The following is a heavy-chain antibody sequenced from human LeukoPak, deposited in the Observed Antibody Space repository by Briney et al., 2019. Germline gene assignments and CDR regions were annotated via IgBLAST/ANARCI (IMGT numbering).Heavy chain of an antibody. CDR2: IYYSGST. Sequence: SETLSLTCTVSGGSISNYYWNWIRQPPGKGLEWIGYIYYSGSTNYNPSLKSRVAISVDTSNNQFSLKLSSVTAADTAVYYCASLSSGSYNWFDPWGQGALVTVSS. CDR1: GGSISNYY. D-gene: IGHD1-26*01. CDR3: ASLSSGSYNWFDP. V-gene: IGHV4-59*01. J-gene: IGHJ5*02.